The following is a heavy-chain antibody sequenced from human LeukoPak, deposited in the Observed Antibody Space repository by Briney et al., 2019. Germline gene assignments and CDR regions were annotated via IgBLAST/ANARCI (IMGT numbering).Heavy chain of an antibody. Sequence: GGSLRLSCAASGFIFSDYIMRWVRQAPGKGMGWVSGISVSGGNAYADSVKGRFTISRDDSKNTLFRQMNSLRAEDTAFYYCAKSYTSGSYVFDYWGQGTLVTVSS. J-gene: IGHJ4*02. CDR1: GFIFSDYI. CDR3: AKSYTSGSYVFDY. CDR2: ISVSGGNA. V-gene: IGHV3-23*01. D-gene: IGHD6-25*01.